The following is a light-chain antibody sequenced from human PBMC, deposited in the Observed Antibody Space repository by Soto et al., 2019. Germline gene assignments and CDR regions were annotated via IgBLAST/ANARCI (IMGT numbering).Light chain of an antibody. Sequence: EIVLTQSPDTLSLSPGERATLSCRASQSVSSYLAWYQQKPGQAPRLLMYDASNRATGIPARFSGSGSGTDFTLTISILAPDDFSTYYCQQYPSYGTFGQGTKVDIK. J-gene: IGKJ1*01. CDR3: QQYPSYGT. CDR2: DAS. CDR1: QSVSSY. V-gene: IGKV3-11*01.